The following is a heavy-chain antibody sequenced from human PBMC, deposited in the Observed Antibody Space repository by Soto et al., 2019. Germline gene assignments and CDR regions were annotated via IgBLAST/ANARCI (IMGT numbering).Heavy chain of an antibody. CDR2: IHYNGNT. V-gene: IGHV4-59*01. CDR3: AREGNLGRWIQPLDS. Sequence: SETLSLTCTVSDDSISSYSWSWIRQPPGKGLEWIGNIHYNGNTKYSPSLKSRVTMSVDTSKNHFSLKLISVTTADTAVYFCAREGNLGRWIQPLDSWGQGTLVTVSS. D-gene: IGHD2-2*03. CDR1: DDSISSYS. J-gene: IGHJ4*02.